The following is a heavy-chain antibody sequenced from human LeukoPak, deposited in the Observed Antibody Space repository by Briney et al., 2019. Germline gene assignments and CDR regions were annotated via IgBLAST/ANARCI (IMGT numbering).Heavy chain of an antibody. CDR1: GYTFTGYY. J-gene: IGHJ4*02. CDR3: ASRDASAYDFWSGSVDY. D-gene: IGHD3-3*01. Sequence: ASVKVSCTASGYTFTGYYMHWVRQAPGQGLEWMGWINPNSGGTNYSQKFQGRVTMTRDTSISTAYMELSRLRSDDTAVYYCASRDASAYDFWSGSVDYWGQGTLVTVSS. CDR2: INPNSGGT. V-gene: IGHV1-2*02.